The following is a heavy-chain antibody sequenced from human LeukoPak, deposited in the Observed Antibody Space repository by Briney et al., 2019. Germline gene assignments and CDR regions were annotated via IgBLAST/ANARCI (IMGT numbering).Heavy chain of an antibody. V-gene: IGHV1-69*13. Sequence: SVKVSCKASGYTFTSYGISWVRQAPGQGLEWMGGIIPIFGTANYAQKFQGRVTITADESTSTAYMELSSLRSEDTAVYYCAAVVPAVMGYFDYWGQGTLVTVSS. CDR1: GYTFTSYG. J-gene: IGHJ4*02. CDR3: AAVVPAVMGYFDY. D-gene: IGHD2-2*01. CDR2: IIPIFGTA.